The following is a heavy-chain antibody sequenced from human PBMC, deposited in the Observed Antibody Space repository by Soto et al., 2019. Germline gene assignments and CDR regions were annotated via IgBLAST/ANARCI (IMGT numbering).Heavy chain of an antibody. D-gene: IGHD6-19*01. CDR3: AKGGRSGWYADY. V-gene: IGHV3-23*01. CDR2: VSGTGGST. CDR1: RFTFNSYA. J-gene: IGHJ4*02. Sequence: EVQLLESGGGLVQPGGSLRLSCAASRFTFNSYAMSWVRQAPGKGLEWDSAVSGTGGSTYYADSVKGRFTISRDNSKNTLYLQMNSLRAEDTAVYYCAKGGRSGWYADYWGQGSLVTVSS.